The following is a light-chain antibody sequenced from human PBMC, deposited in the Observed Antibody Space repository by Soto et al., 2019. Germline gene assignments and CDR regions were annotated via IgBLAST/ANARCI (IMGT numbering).Light chain of an antibody. V-gene: IGKV3-15*01. J-gene: IGKJ2*01. Sequence: EVVMTQSPATLSLSPGEGATLSCRSSQSVGSKLAWYQQKTGQAPRLLIYGATTRATGVPARFSGGGSGTEFTVIMSSLQSADSAVYFCPQYDAPVTFGQGTKLDIK. CDR1: QSVGSK. CDR2: GAT. CDR3: PQYDAPVT.